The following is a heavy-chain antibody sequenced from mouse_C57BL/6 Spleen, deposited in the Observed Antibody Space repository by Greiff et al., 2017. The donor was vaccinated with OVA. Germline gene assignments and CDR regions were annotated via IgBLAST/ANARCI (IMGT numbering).Heavy chain of an antibody. J-gene: IGHJ4*01. Sequence: VQLQQSGAELVRPGASVKLSCTASGFNFKDDYMHWVKQRPEQGLEWIGWIDPENGDTEYASKFQGKATITADTASNTAYLQLSSLTAEDTAVYYCLTGPGAMDYWGQGTSVTVSS. V-gene: IGHV14-4*01. CDR2: IDPENGDT. D-gene: IGHD4-1*01. CDR3: LTGPGAMDY. CDR1: GFNFKDDY.